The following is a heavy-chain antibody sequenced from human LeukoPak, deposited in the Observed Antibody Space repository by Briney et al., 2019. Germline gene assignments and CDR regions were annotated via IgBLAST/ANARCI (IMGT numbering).Heavy chain of an antibody. CDR2: IYIDGSST. CDR3: ASELRLGH. V-gene: IGHV3-74*01. CDR1: GFSFSSSW. D-gene: IGHD3-16*01. J-gene: IGHJ4*02. Sequence: GGSLRLSCAASGFSFSSSWMYWVRQAPGKGLEWVSRIYIDGSSTSYAASVKCRFTISRDNAQHTLYLQMNSLRAEDTAVYCCASELRLGHWGQGILVTVSS.